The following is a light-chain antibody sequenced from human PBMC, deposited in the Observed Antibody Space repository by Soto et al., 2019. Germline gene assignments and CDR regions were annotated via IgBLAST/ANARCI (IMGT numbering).Light chain of an antibody. CDR1: QSVLYSSNNKNY. V-gene: IGKV4-1*01. CDR3: QQYYNPPLT. Sequence: DIVMTQSPDSLAVSLGERVTINCKSSQSVLYSSNNKNYLAWYQQKPGQPPKLLIYWASTRESGVPARFSGSGSGTDFTITISSLQAEDVAVYYCQQYYNPPLTFGGATKVEIK. J-gene: IGKJ4*01. CDR2: WAS.